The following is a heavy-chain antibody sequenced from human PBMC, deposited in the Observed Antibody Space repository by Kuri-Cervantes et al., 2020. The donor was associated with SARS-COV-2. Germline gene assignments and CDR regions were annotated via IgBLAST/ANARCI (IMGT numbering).Heavy chain of an antibody. CDR1: GFTFSSYS. V-gene: IGHV3-48*02. J-gene: IGHJ6*03. Sequence: GGSLRLSCAASGFTFSSYSMNWVRQAPGKGLEWVSYISSSGSTIYYADSVKGRFTISRDNAKNSLYLQMNSLRDEDTAVYCCAREIVATPYYMDVWGKGTTVTVSS. CDR3: AREIVATPYYMDV. CDR2: ISSSGSTI. D-gene: IGHD2-15*01.